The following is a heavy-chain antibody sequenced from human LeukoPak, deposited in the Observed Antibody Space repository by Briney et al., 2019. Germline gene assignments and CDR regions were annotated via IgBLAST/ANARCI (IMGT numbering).Heavy chain of an antibody. CDR1: GFTFGSDW. J-gene: IGHJ4*02. Sequence: GGSLRLSXVTSGFTFGSDWMSWVRQTPGKGLEWVANIKQDGSGKYYADSVKCRYPISRDNAKNSLYLQMDSLRADDTAMYYCAPSFDYGDFWDYWGQGPLVTVSS. CDR2: IKQDGSGK. V-gene: IGHV3-7*01. CDR3: APSFDYGDFWDY. D-gene: IGHD4-17*01.